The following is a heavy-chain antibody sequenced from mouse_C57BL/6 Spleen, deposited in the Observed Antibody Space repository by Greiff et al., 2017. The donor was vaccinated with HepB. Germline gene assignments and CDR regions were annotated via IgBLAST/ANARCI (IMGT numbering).Heavy chain of an antibody. V-gene: IGHV1-80*01. CDR1: GYAFSSYW. CDR3: ARSLITTVVAHYFDY. D-gene: IGHD1-1*01. CDR2: IYPGDGDT. J-gene: IGHJ2*01. Sequence: QVQLKQSGAELVKPGASVKISCKASGYAFSSYWMNWVKQRPGKGLEWIGQIYPGDGDTNYNGKFKGKATLTADKSSSTAYMQLSSLTSEDSAVYFCARSLITTVVAHYFDYWGQGTTLTVSS.